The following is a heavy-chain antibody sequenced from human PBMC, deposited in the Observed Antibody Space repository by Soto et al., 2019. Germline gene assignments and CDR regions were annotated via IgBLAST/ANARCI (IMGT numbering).Heavy chain of an antibody. CDR2: ISGSGGST. J-gene: IGHJ4*02. V-gene: IGHV3-23*01. CDR1: GFTFSSYA. CDR3: AKCTHYYGSGSYYNGGFTGDY. Sequence: GGSLRLSCAASGFTFSSYAMSWVRQAPGKGLEWVSAISGSGGSTYYADSVKGRFTISRDNSKNTLYLQMNSLRAEDTAVYYCAKCTHYYGSGSYYNGGFTGDYWGQGTLVTVSS. D-gene: IGHD3-10*01.